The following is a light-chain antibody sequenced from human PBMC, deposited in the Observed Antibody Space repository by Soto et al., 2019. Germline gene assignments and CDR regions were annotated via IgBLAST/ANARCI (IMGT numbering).Light chain of an antibody. J-gene: IGLJ2*01. Sequence: QSVLTQPPSVSGAPGQRVTISCTGSSSNIGAGYDVHWYQQVPGTAPKFLISDNNNRPSGVPDRFSGSKSGTSASLAITGLQAEDEADYHCQSYDSSLSGSVFGGGTKLTVL. V-gene: IGLV1-40*01. CDR2: DNN. CDR1: SSNIGAGYD. CDR3: QSYDSSLSGSV.